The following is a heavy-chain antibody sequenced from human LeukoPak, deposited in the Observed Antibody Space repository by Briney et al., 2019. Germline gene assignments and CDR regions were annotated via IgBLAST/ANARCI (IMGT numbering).Heavy chain of an antibody. J-gene: IGHJ4*02. V-gene: IGHV1-2*02. CDR1: GNTFTGYY. D-gene: IGHD2-15*01. Sequence: ASVKVSCKASGNTFTGYYMHWVRQAPGQGLEWMGWINPNSGGTNYAQKFQGRVTMTRDTSISTAYMELSRLRSDDTAVYYCARDRQPRLGGSCYAYWGQGTLVTVSS. CDR3: ARDRQPRLGGSCYAY. CDR2: INPNSGGT.